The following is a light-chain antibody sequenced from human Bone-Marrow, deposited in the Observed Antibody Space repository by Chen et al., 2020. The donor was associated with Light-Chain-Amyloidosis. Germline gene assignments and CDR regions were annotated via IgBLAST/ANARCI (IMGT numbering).Light chain of an antibody. J-gene: IGKJ3*01. CDR3: QQYNSYPFT. V-gene: IGKV1-16*01. CDR1: QDIRNY. Sequence: DIQMTQSPSSLSASVGNRVTITCRASQDIRNYLACFQQKPGKAPKSLIYAASRLRSGVPSRFTGSGSGTDFSLTISSLQPEDFATYYCQQYNSYPFTFGPGTTVDI. CDR2: AAS.